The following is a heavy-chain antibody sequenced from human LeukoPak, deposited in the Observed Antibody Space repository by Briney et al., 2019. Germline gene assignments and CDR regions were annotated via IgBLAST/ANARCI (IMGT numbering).Heavy chain of an antibody. Sequence: AGSLSLSCAASGVTFSNAWMSCVRQAPGKGLEWIGRIKSKSDGETTEYAAPVKGRFSISRDDSKNTLYLQMNSLKTYDTGVYYCSTFRYTIGYWGQGNLV. D-gene: IGHD2-2*02. CDR3: STFRYTIGY. J-gene: IGHJ4*02. V-gene: IGHV3-15*01. CDR1: GVTFSNAW. CDR2: IKSKSDGETT.